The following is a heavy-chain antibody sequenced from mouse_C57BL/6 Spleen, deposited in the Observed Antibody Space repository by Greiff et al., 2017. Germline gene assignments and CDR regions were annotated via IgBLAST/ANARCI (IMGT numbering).Heavy chain of an antibody. D-gene: IGHD1-1*01. V-gene: IGHV1-19*01. CDR2: INPYNGGT. J-gene: IGHJ4*01. CDR3: ARHGSSSYYYAMDY. CDR1: GYTFTDYY. Sequence: VQLQQSGPVLVKPGASVKMSCKASGYTFTDYYMNWVKQSHGKSLEWIGVINPYNGGTSYNQKFKGKATLTVDKSSSTAYMELNSLTSEDSAVYYCARHGSSSYYYAMDYWGQGPSVTVAS.